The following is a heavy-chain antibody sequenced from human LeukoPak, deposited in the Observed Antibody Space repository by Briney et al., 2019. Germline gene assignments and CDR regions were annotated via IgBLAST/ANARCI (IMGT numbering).Heavy chain of an antibody. V-gene: IGHV1-2*02. CDR2: MNPKSGGT. Sequence: ASVKVSCKASGYTFTGYYVHWVRQAPGQGLEWMGWMNPKSGGTNYAQKFEARVTMNRDTSISTAYMELSRLRSDDTAVYYCARDSGYCSGGSCWYFDFWGQGTLVTVSA. CDR1: GYTFTGYY. CDR3: ARDSGYCSGGSCWYFDF. D-gene: IGHD2-15*01. J-gene: IGHJ4*02.